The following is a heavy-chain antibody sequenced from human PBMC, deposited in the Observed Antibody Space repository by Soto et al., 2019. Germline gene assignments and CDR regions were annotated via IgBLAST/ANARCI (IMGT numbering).Heavy chain of an antibody. CDR2: IIPILGIA. J-gene: IGHJ3*02. V-gene: IGHV1-69*04. Sequence: SVKVSCKASGGTFSSYTISWVRQAPGQGLEWMGRIIPILGIANYAQKFQGRVTITADKSTSTAYMELSSLRSEDTAVYHCARDKVEPYAFDIWGQGTMVTVSS. CDR3: ARDKVEPYAFDI. D-gene: IGHD1-1*01. CDR1: GGTFSSYT.